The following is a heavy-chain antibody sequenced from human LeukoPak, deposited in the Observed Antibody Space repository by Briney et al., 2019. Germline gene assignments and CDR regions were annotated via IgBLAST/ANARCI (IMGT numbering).Heavy chain of an antibody. D-gene: IGHD5-18*01. Sequence: ASVKVSCKASGYTFTNYGFSWVRQAPGQGLEWMGWIGAYNVKTNYAQKFQGRVTMTTDTSTSTAYMELRSLISDDTAVYYCARVRLQLWFPFDYWGQGTLVTVSS. CDR1: GYTFTNYG. CDR3: ARVRLQLWFPFDY. J-gene: IGHJ4*02. V-gene: IGHV1-18*01. CDR2: IGAYNVKT.